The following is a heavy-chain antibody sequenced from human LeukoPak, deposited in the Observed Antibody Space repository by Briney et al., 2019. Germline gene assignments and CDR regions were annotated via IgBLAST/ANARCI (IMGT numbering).Heavy chain of an antibody. D-gene: IGHD6-19*01. CDR2: DFHSGST. CDR3: ARAGYSSGWYRGGFPNWFDP. J-gene: IGHJ5*02. V-gene: IGHV4-4*02. Sequence: SETLSLTCAVSGVSISSGNWWSWVRQPPGKGLQWIGVDFHSGSTDYNPSLKSRVTISVDTDKNQFSLKLSSVTAADTAVYYCARAGYSSGWYRGGFPNWFDPWGQGTLVTVSS. CDR1: GVSISSGNW.